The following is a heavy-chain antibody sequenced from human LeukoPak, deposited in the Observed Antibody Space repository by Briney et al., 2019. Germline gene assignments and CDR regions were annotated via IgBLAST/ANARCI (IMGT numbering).Heavy chain of an antibody. CDR1: GFTFSSYS. CDR3: ARADMERGAFDI. J-gene: IGHJ3*02. Sequence: GGSLRLSCAASGFTFSSYSMNWVRQAPGKGLEWVSSISSSSSYIYYADSVKGRFTISRDNAKNSLYLQMGSLRAEDMAVYYCARADMERGAFDIWGQGTMVTVSS. V-gene: IGHV3-21*01. CDR2: ISSSSSYI. D-gene: IGHD1-1*01.